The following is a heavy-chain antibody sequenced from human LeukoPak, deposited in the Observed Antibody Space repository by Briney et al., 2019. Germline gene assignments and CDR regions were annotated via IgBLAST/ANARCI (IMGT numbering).Heavy chain of an antibody. V-gene: IGHV3-7*05. J-gene: IGHJ4*02. D-gene: IGHD6-19*01. CDR1: GFTFSSYW. CDR2: IKQGGGDK. Sequence: PGGSLILSCAASGFTFSSYWMSWGRQAPGKGLEWVANIKQGGGDKYYVDSVKGRFTISRDNAKNSLFLQMNSLRAEDTAVYYCARDRGWFDYWGQGTPVTVSS. CDR3: ARDRGWFDY.